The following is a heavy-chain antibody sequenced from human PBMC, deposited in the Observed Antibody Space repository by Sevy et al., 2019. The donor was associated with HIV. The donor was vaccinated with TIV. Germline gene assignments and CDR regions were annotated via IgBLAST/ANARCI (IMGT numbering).Heavy chain of an antibody. CDR1: GFTFSYAW. CDR3: STDPIIVLLVTDGMDV. CDR2: IKARPDGGTT. V-gene: IGHV3-15*01. Sequence: GGSLILSCAASGFTFSYAWMSWVRQAPGKGLEWVGRIKARPDGGTTDYAAPVKGRFTISRDDSKNTLYLQMNSLKTEDTAVYYCSTDPIIVLLVTDGMDVWGQGTTVTVSS. D-gene: IGHD2-8*01. J-gene: IGHJ6*02.